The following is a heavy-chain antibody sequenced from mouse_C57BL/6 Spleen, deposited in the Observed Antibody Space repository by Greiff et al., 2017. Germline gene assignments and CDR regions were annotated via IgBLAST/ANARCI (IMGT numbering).Heavy chain of an antibody. Sequence: QVQLQQSGAELVTPGASVKLSCKASGSTFTSYWLHWVKQRPGQGLEWIGMIHPNSGSTNYNELFKSKATLTVDTSSSTAYMQLISLTSEDSAVYNCARMDAMYYWGQGTSVTVSS. D-gene: IGHD2-3*01. CDR3: ARMDAMYY. CDR1: GSTFTSYW. V-gene: IGHV1-64*01. J-gene: IGHJ4*01. CDR2: IHPNSGST.